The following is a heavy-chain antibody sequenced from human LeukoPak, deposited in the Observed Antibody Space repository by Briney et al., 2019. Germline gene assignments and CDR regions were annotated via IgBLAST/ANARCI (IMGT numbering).Heavy chain of an antibody. CDR1: GGSISSGSYY. CDR3: ARAGYTISYYSLDY. CDR2: IYTTGST. J-gene: IGHJ4*02. D-gene: IGHD1-26*01. V-gene: IGHV4-61*02. Sequence: PSETLSLTCTVSGGSISSGSYYWSWIRQPAGKGLEWVGRIYTTGSTNYNPSLKSRVTISVDASKNQFSLKLTSVTAADTAMYYCARAGYTISYYSLDYWGQGTLVTVSS.